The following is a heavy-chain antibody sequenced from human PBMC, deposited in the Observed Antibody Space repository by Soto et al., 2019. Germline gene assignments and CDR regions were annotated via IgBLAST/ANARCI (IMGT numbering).Heavy chain of an antibody. CDR3: AHIVVAGLGYYFDY. V-gene: IGHV2-5*02. CDR1: GFSLSSTRLA. CDR2: IYWDDNK. D-gene: IGHD6-19*01. J-gene: IGHJ4*02. Sequence: QITLKESGPTLVKPTQTLTLTCTFSGFSLSSTRLAVGWIRQPPGKALEGLALIYWDDNKRYSPFRKSRLTITKDTSKNQVVLTMSNMDPVDTARYYCAHIVVAGLGYYFDYWGQGTLVTVSS.